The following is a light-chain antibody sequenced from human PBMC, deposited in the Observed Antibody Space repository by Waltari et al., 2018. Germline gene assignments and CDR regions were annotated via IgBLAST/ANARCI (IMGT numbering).Light chain of an antibody. CDR1: SSDVGSYNF. Sequence: QSALTQPPPASGSPGPSVTIPCPAPSSDVGSYNFFLCYQHHPGKAPKLLIYEVTKRPSGVPDRFSGSKSGNTASLTVSGLLAEDEADYYCSSYAGSTYYVFGTGTKVAVL. J-gene: IGLJ1*01. CDR3: SSYAGSTYYV. CDR2: EVT. V-gene: IGLV2-8*01.